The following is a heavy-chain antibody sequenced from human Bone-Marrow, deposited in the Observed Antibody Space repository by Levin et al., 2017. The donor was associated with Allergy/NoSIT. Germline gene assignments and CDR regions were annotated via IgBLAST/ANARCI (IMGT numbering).Heavy chain of an antibody. CDR3: ARDGPSRSLQY. CDR1: GFTVTSYY. D-gene: IGHD2-15*01. V-gene: IGHV3-66*02. J-gene: IGHJ1*01. Sequence: PGGSLRLSCVASGFTVTSYYMSWVRQAPGMGLEWVSVIYSGDTTQYAESVKGRFTISRDYSENTLYLQMNNLNTEDTAVYYCARDGPSRSLQYWGQGTLVTVSS. CDR2: IYSGDTT.